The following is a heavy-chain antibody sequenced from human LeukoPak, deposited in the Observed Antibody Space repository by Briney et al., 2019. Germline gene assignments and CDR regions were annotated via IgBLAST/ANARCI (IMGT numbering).Heavy chain of an antibody. CDR3: ARDNGNWLDN. CDR1: GGSISSSSYY. Sequence: SETLSLTCTVSGGSISSSSYYWGWIRQPPGKGLEWIGYIYYSGSTNYNPSLKSRVTISVDTSKNQFSLKLSSVTAADTAVYYCARDNGNWLDNWGQGTLVTVSS. V-gene: IGHV4-61*01. CDR2: IYYSGST. J-gene: IGHJ5*02.